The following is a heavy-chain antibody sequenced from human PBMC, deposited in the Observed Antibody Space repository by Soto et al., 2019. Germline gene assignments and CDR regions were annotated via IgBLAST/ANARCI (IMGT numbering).Heavy chain of an antibody. V-gene: IGHV3-66*01. D-gene: IGHD3-10*01. CDR3: ARGRSASSDFDS. CDR1: GFTVSTYY. J-gene: IGHJ4*02. CDR2: VYSGGTT. Sequence: EVQLVESGGGLVQPGGSLRLSCAASGFTVSTYYMNWVRQAPGEGLEWVSVVYSGGTTYYADSARGRFTISRDNSKSTLFLQMNSLRAADTAVYYCARGRSASSDFDSWGQGTLVTVSS.